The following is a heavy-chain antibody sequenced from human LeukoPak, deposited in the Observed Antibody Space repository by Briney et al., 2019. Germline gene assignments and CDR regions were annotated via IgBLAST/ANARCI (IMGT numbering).Heavy chain of an antibody. CDR2: IYYSGAA. CDR3: ASLRFLEWLHNWFDP. CDR1: GGSISSSSYY. Sequence: PSETLSLTCTVSGGSISSSSYYWGWIRQPPGKGLEWIGSIYYSGAAYDNPPLKSRITISVDTSKLQISLKLSSVTAADTAVYYCASLRFLEWLHNWFDPWGKGTLVTVSS. V-gene: IGHV4-39*01. D-gene: IGHD3-3*01. J-gene: IGHJ5*02.